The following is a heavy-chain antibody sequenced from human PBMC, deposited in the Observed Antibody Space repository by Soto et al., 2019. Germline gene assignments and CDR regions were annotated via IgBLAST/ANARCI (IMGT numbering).Heavy chain of an antibody. CDR1: GYTLTELS. Sequence: ASVKVSCKVSGYTLTELSMHWVRQAPGKGLEWMGGFDPEDGETIYAQKFQGRVTMTEDTSTDTAYMELSSLRSEDTAVYYCATTTRGSYSSPLFDYWGQGTLVTVSS. V-gene: IGHV1-24*01. CDR2: FDPEDGET. CDR3: ATTTRGSYSSPLFDY. D-gene: IGHD1-26*01. J-gene: IGHJ4*02.